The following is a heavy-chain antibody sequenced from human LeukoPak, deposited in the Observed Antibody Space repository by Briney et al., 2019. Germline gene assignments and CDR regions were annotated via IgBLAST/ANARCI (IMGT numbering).Heavy chain of an antibody. CDR2: ISSSGSTI. Sequence: GGSLRLSCAASGFTFSSSEMNWVRQAPGKGLEWVSYISSSGSTIYYADSVKARFTISRDNAKNSLYLQMSSLRAEDTAVYYCARDLQYFAYYYMDVWGKGTTVTVSS. CDR3: ARDLQYFAYYYMDV. D-gene: IGHD3-9*01. J-gene: IGHJ6*03. V-gene: IGHV3-48*03. CDR1: GFTFSSSE.